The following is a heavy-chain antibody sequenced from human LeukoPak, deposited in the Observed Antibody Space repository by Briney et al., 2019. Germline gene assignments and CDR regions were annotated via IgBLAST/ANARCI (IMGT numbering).Heavy chain of an antibody. J-gene: IGHJ4*02. V-gene: IGHV4-34*01. Sequence: PSETLSLTCAVYGGSFSSYYWTWIRQPPGKGLEWIGEINHSGSTNYNPSLESRVTISVDTSKNQFSLKLRSVTAADTAVYYCVMSWGTGRTLDYWGQGTLVTVSS. CDR2: INHSGST. CDR3: VMSWGTGRTLDY. D-gene: IGHD1-1*01. CDR1: GGSFSSYY.